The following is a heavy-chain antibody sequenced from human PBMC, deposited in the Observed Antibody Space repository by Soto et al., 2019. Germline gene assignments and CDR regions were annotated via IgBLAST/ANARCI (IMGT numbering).Heavy chain of an antibody. CDR1: GFTFSSYA. CDR3: AKIVDVWGSYRWIYYYYGMDV. D-gene: IGHD3-16*02. CDR2: ISGSGGST. V-gene: IGHV3-23*01. J-gene: IGHJ6*02. Sequence: GGSLRLSCAASGFTFSSYAMSWVRQAPGKGLEWVSAISGSGGSTYYADSVKGRFTISRDNSKNTLYLQMNSLRAEDTAVYYCAKIVDVWGSYRWIYYYYGMDVWGQGTTVTVSS.